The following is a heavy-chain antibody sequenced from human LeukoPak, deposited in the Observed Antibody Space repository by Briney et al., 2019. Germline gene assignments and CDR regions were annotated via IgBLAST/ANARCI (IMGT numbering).Heavy chain of an antibody. V-gene: IGHV3-21*01. D-gene: IGHD1-1*01. CDR3: ARGMAALERYYYYYYMDV. CDR1: GFTFSSYS. CDR2: ISSSSSYI. Sequence: GRSLRLSCAASGFTFSSYSMNWVRQAPGKGLEWVSSISSSSSYIYYADSVKGRFTISRDNAKNSLYLQMNSLRAEDTAVYYCARGMAALERYYYYYYMDVWGKGTTVTVSS. J-gene: IGHJ6*03.